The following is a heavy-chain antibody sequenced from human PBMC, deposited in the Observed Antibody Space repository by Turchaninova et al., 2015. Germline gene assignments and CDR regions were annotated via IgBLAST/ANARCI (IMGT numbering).Heavy chain of an antibody. J-gene: IGHJ4*02. Sequence: QVQLVQSGAEVENPGASVKVSCKASGYTFTAYSMHWVRQALGQGLEWVGRINLPSGGTNYAQKLRGTVSMTRETSLSTADMELRRLRAYDTAVYYCTREVPSSSWSYFDYWGQGTLVTVSS. D-gene: IGHD6-13*01. V-gene: IGHV1-2*06. CDR2: INLPSGGT. CDR3: TREVPSSSWSYFDY. CDR1: GYTFTAYS.